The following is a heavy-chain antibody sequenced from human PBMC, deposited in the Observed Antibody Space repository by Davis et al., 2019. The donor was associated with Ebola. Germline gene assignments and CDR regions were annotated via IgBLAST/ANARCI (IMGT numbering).Heavy chain of an antibody. J-gene: IGHJ3*01. CDR3: AKDNRNIWSEV. V-gene: IGHV3-23*01. Sequence: GGSLRLSCSASGFIFRTYVMSWVRQAPGKVLEWVSTLGTSADTYYADSVKGRFTISRDNSKNTLYLQMNGLRVEDTAIYYCAKDNRNIWSEVWGQGTMLTVSS. D-gene: IGHD2/OR15-2a*01. CDR2: LGTSADT. CDR1: GFIFRTYV.